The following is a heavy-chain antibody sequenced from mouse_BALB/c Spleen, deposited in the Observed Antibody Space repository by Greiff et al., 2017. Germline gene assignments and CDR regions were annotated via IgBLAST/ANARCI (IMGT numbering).Heavy chain of an antibody. Sequence: EVKLEESGGGLVKPGGSLKLSCAASGFTFSDYYMYWVRQTPEKRLEWVATISDGGSYTYYPDSVKGRFTISRDNAKNNLYLQMSSLKSEDTAMYYCARGGYYGSSYEDYWGQGTTLTVSS. V-gene: IGHV5-4*02. CDR1: GFTFSDYY. D-gene: IGHD1-1*01. CDR2: ISDGGSYT. CDR3: ARGGYYGSSYEDY. J-gene: IGHJ2*01.